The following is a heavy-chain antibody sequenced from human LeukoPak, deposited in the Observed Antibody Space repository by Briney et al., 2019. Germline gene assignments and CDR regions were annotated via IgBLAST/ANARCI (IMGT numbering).Heavy chain of an antibody. V-gene: IGHV3-15*05. D-gene: IGHD3-16*01. Sequence: GGSLKLSCAVSGFTFNITWMSCVRQAPGRGLECVGRIKSITDGGTTDYAAPVKGRFTISRDDSKDTLYLQTNSLKTEDTAVYYCTTDRPETGGLNFDYWGLGTLVTVSS. J-gene: IGHJ4*02. CDR3: TTDRPETGGLNFDY. CDR2: IKSITDGGTT. CDR1: GFTFNITW.